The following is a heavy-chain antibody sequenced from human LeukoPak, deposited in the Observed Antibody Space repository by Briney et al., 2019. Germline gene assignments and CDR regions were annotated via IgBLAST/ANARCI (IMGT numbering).Heavy chain of an antibody. D-gene: IGHD2/OR15-2a*01. V-gene: IGHV3-48*03. CDR3: ARIGTTTRGLAGLDV. J-gene: IGHJ6*02. CDR2: IASGGGANR. Sequence: GGSLTLSCAASGFTFSSYEMNWVRQAPGKGLEWVSYIASGGGANRFYSESVKGRFTISRDNAKNSLYLHMNSQRAEDTGVYYCARIGTTTRGLAGLDVWGQGTTVTVSS. CDR1: GFTFSSYE.